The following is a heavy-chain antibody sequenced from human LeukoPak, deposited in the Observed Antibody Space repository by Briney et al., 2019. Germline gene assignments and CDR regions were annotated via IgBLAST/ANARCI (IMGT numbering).Heavy chain of an antibody. D-gene: IGHD6-19*01. CDR1: GFILSTYA. J-gene: IGHJ4*02. CDR2: IYYSGST. V-gene: IGHV4-39*07. CDR3: RGAVIGTMFDY. Sequence: GSLRLSCAASGFILSTYAMSWIRQPPGKGLEWIGSIYYSGSTYYNPSLKSRVTISVDTSKDQFSLRLTSVTAADTAVYYCRGAVIGTMFDYWGQGTLVTVSS.